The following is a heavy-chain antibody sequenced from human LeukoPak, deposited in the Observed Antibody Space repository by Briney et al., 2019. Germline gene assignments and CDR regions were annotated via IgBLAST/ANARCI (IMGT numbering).Heavy chain of an antibody. J-gene: IGHJ4*02. V-gene: IGHV1-69*13. D-gene: IGHD1-14*01. CDR2: IIPIFGTA. Sequence: GASVKVSFKASGYIFTDYYMHWVRQAPGQELGWMGGIIPIFGTANYAQKFQGRVTITADESTSTAYMELSSLRSEDTAVYYCARGRNWGQGTLVTVSS. CDR3: ARGRN. CDR1: GYIFTDYY.